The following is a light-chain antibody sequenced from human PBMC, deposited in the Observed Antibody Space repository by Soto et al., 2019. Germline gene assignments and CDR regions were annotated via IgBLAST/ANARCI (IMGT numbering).Light chain of an antibody. J-gene: IGKJ2*01. CDR3: EHYDNWPPQNT. CDR1: QSVASN. V-gene: IGKV3-15*01. CDR2: GAS. Sequence: EIVMTQSPASLSVSPGDGATLSCRASQSVASNVAWYQQKPGQGPRLLIHGASTRAVGVPTRFSGGGSGTDFSLNISILQSEDFAGYYCEHYDNWPPQNTVGQGTKLQIK.